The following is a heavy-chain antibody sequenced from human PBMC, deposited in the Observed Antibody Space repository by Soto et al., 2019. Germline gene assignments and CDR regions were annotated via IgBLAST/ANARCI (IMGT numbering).Heavy chain of an antibody. J-gene: IGHJ6*02. CDR3: ARDGARYYCGGDCNSYGMDV. V-gene: IGHV3-30-3*01. D-gene: IGHD2-21*02. CDR1: GFTFSSYA. CDR2: ISYDGSNK. Sequence: GGSLRLSCAASGFTFSSYAMHWVRQAPGKGLEWVAVISYDGSNKYYADSVKGRFTISRDNSKNTLYLQMNSLRAEDTAVYYCARDGARYYCGGDCNSYGMDVWGQGTTVTVSS.